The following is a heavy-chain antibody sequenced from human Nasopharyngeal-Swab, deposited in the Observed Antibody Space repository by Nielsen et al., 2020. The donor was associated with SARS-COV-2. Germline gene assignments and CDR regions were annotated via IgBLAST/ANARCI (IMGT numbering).Heavy chain of an antibody. Sequence: GESLKISCAASGCTFSSYAMHWVRQAPGKGLEWVAVISYDGSKKYYADSVKGRFTISRDNSKNTLYLQMNSLRAEDTAVYYCARDQGSSWYTYYYYYGMDVWGQGTTVTVSS. D-gene: IGHD6-13*01. J-gene: IGHJ6*02. CDR3: ARDQGSSWYTYYYYYGMDV. CDR2: ISYDGSKK. CDR1: GCTFSSYA. V-gene: IGHV3-30-3*01.